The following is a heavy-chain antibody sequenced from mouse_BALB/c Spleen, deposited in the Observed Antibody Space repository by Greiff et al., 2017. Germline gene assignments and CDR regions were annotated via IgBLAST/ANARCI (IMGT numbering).Heavy chain of an antibody. CDR1: GYSITSGYY. V-gene: IGHV3-6*02. Sequence: EVQLQESGPGLVKPSQSLSLTCSVTGYSITSGYYWNWIRQFPGNKLEWMGYISYDGSNNYNPSLKNRISITRDTSKNQFFLKLNSVTTEDTATYYCARELHDWAMDYWGQGTSVTVSS. CDR3: ARELHDWAMDY. CDR2: ISYDGSN. D-gene: IGHD2-4*01. J-gene: IGHJ4*01.